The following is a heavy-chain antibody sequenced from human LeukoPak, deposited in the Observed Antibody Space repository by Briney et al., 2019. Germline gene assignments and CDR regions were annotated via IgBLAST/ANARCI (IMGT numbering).Heavy chain of an antibody. CDR2: IKQDGSEK. CDR3: ARDSKTYYYDSSGYYFDY. Sequence: PGGSLRLSCAASGFTFSSYWMSWVRQAPGKGLEWVANIKQDGSEKYYVDSVKGRFTISRDNAKNSLYLQMNRLRAEDTAVYYCARDSKTYYYDSSGYYFDYWGQGTLVTVSS. D-gene: IGHD3-22*01. CDR1: GFTFSSYW. J-gene: IGHJ4*02. V-gene: IGHV3-7*01.